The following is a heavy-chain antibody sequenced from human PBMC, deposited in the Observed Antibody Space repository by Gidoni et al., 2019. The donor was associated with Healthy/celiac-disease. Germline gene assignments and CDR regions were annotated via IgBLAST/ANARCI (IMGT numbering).Heavy chain of an antibody. CDR2: INHSGST. CDR1: GGSFVGYY. V-gene: IGHV4-34*01. J-gene: IGHJ5*02. Sequence: QVQLQQWGAGLLKPSEPLSLTCAVYGGSFVGYYWSWIRQPPGKGLEWIGEINHSGSTNYNPSLKSRVTISVDTSKNQFSLKLSSVTAADTAVYYCARGLGREGYCSSTSCQGFDPWGQGTLVTVSS. D-gene: IGHD2-2*01. CDR3: ARGLGREGYCSSTSCQGFDP.